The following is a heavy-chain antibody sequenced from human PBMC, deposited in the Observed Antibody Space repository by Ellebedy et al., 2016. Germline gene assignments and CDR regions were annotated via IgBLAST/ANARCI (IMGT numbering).Heavy chain of an antibody. D-gene: IGHD3-22*01. Sequence: GGSLRLSXAASGFTFSSYSMNWVRQAPGKGLEWVSSISSSSSYIYYADSVKGRFTISRDNAKNSLYLQMNSLRAEDTAVYYCARDQDYYDTSGGLWGQGTLVTVSS. V-gene: IGHV3-21*01. CDR1: GFTFSSYS. J-gene: IGHJ4*02. CDR3: ARDQDYYDTSGGL. CDR2: ISSSSSYI.